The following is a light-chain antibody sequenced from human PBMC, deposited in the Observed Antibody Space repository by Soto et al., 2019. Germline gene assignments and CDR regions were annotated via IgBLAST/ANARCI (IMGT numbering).Light chain of an antibody. J-gene: IGKJ3*01. Sequence: DIQMTQSPSTLSASVGDRVTITCRASQSISSWLAWYQQKPGKAPKLLIYDASSLESGVPSRFSGSGSGTEFTLTISSLQPDDFVTYYCQQYNSYSATFGPGTKVDIK. CDR3: QQYNSYSAT. CDR2: DAS. CDR1: QSISSW. V-gene: IGKV1-5*01.